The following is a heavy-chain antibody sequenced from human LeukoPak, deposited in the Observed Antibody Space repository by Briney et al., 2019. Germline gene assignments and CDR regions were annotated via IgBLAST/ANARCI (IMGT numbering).Heavy chain of an antibody. V-gene: IGHV1-46*01. J-gene: IGHJ4*02. CDR1: GYTFTSYY. CDR2: INTSGGST. Sequence: ASVKVSCNASGYTFTSYYMHWVRQAPGQGLEWKGIINTSGGSTSYAQKFQGRVTMTRDTSTSTVYMELSSLRSEDTAVYYCARGVGENCSSTSCYALYYFDYWGQGTLVTVSS. D-gene: IGHD2-2*01. CDR3: ARGVGENCSSTSCYALYYFDY.